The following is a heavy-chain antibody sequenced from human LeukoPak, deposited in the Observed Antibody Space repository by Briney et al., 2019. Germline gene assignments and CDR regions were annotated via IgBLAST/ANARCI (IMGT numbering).Heavy chain of an antibody. D-gene: IGHD1-26*01. CDR2: IYYSGST. V-gene: IGHV4-39*07. J-gene: IGHJ4*02. CDR1: GGSISSSSYY. CDR3: ARTQSQSGSYRYYYGY. Sequence: PSETLSLTCTVSGGSISSSSYYWGWIRQPPGKGLEWIGSIYYSGSTYYNPSLKSRVTISVDTSRNQFSLKLNSVTAADTAVYYCARTQSQSGSYRYYYGYWGQGTPVTVSS.